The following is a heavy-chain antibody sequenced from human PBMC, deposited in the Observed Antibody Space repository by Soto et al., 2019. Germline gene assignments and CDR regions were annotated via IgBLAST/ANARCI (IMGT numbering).Heavy chain of an antibody. J-gene: IGHJ3*02. CDR1: GGTFGSNA. CDR2: IIPIFGTT. Sequence: QVQLVQSETEVRKPGSSVKVSCKASGGTFGSNAISWVRQAPGQGLEWMGNIIPIFGTTKNAQNFQDRVTVTADESTNTAYMELSSLTSEDTAIYYCVREGYTFGPGAVRGAFDIWGQGTMVTVSS. V-gene: IGHV1-69*15. D-gene: IGHD1-1*01. CDR3: VREGYTFGPGAVRGAFDI.